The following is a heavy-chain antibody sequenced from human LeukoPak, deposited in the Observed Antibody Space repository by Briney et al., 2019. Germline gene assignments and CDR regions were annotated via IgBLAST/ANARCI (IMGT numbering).Heavy chain of an antibody. D-gene: IGHD3-3*01. V-gene: IGHV1-8*03. CDR2: MNPNSGNT. J-gene: IGHJ4*02. CDR1: GYTFTSYD. CDR3: ARQGGSGYHFDY. Sequence: GASVKVSCKASGYTFTSYDINWVRQATGQGLEWMGWMNPNSGNTGYAQKFQGRVTITRNTSIGTAYMELSSLRSEDTAVYYCARQGGSGYHFDYWGQGTLVTVSS.